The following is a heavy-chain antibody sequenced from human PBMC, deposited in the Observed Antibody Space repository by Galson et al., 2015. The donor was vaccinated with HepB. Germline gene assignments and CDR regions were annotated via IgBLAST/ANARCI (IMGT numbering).Heavy chain of an antibody. J-gene: IGHJ6*03. CDR2: IIPIFGTA. D-gene: IGHD5-18*01. Sequence: SVKVSCKASGGTFSSYAISWVRQAPGQGLEWMGGIIPIFGTANYAQKFQGRVTITADESTSTAYMELSSLRSEDTAVYYCARDLGSYGYPGHHYYYYMDVWGKGTTVTVSS. CDR3: ARDLGSYGYPGHHYYYYMDV. V-gene: IGHV1-69*13. CDR1: GGTFSSYA.